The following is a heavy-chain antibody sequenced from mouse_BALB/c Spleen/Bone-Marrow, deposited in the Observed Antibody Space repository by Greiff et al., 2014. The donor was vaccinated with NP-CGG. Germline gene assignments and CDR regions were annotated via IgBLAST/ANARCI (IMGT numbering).Heavy chain of an antibody. D-gene: IGHD4-1*01. J-gene: IGHJ4*01. CDR3: ARWEYYAMDY. CDR1: GFNIKDTY. Sequence: EVQLQQSGAELVKPGASVKLSCTASGFNIKDTYMHWVKQRPEHGLEWIGRIDPGNGNTKYDPKFQGKATITADTSSNTAYLQLSSLTSEDTAVYYCARWEYYAMDYWGQGTSVTVSS. CDR2: IDPGNGNT. V-gene: IGHV14-3*02.